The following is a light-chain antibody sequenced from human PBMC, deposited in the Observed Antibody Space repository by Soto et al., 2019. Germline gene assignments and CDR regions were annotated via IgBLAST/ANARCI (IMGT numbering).Light chain of an antibody. CDR2: EVS. V-gene: IGLV2-14*01. CDR1: TSDVGGYNY. CDR3: SSYTSSSTRV. Sequence: QSALTQPASVSGSPGQAITISCTGTTSDVGGYNYVSWYQQHPGKAPKLMIYEVSNRPSGVSTRFSGSKSGNTASLTISGLQAECEADYYCSSYTSSSTRVFGTGTKLTVL. J-gene: IGLJ1*01.